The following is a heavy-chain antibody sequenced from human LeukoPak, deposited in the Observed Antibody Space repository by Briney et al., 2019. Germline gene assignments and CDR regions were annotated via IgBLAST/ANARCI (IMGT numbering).Heavy chain of an antibody. CDR2: ISASGGSR. D-gene: IGHD4-17*01. Sequence: GGSLRLSCAASGFPFSSYVMSWARQAPGKGLEWVSGISASGGSRYYADSVKGRFTISRDNSKNTVYLQMSSLRAEDTAVYNCAQDRGATVTTFAYWGQGTLVSVSS. V-gene: IGHV3-23*01. J-gene: IGHJ4*02. CDR1: GFPFSSYV. CDR3: AQDRGATVTTFAY.